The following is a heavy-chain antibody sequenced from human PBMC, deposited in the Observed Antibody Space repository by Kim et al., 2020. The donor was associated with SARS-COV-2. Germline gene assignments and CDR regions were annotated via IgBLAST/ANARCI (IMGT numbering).Heavy chain of an antibody. CDR1: GFTFDDYA. CDR3: AKDGEYKAAYGMDV. J-gene: IGHJ6*02. CDR2: ISWNSGSI. V-gene: IGHV3-9*01. D-gene: IGHD1-1*01. Sequence: GGSLRLSCAASGFTFDDYAMHWVRQAPGKGLEWVSGISWNSGSIGYADSVKGRFTISRDNAKNSLYLQMNSLRAEDTALYYCAKDGEYKAAYGMDVWGQGTTVTVSS.